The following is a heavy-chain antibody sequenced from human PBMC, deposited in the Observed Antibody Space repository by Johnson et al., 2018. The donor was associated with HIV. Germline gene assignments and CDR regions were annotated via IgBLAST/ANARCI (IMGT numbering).Heavy chain of an antibody. J-gene: IGHJ3*01. Sequence: VQLVESGGALVQPGGSLRLSCAASGFTFSSWSMHWVRQAPGKGLEYVSRITGSGDTYYVNSVKGRFTISRDNSKSTLYLQMDSLRAEDTAVYYCATDYNFWSGRPDSFDVWGQGTMVSVSS. CDR2: ITGSGDT. CDR3: ATDYNFWSGRPDSFDV. V-gene: IGHV3-64*01. CDR1: GFTFSSWS. D-gene: IGHD3-3*01.